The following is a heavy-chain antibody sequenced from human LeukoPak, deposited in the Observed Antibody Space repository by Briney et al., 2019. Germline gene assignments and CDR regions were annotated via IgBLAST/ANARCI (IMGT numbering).Heavy chain of an antibody. V-gene: IGHV4-39*01. J-gene: IGHJ4*02. CDR2: IYYSGST. Sequence: SETLSLTCTVSGGSISSSSYYWGWIRQPPGKGLEWIGSIYYSGSTYYNPSLKNRVTISVDTSKNQFSLKLSSVTAADTAVYYCVHSSGYSYYFDYWGQGTLVTVSS. CDR3: VHSSGYSYYFDY. CDR1: GGSISSSSYY. D-gene: IGHD3-22*01.